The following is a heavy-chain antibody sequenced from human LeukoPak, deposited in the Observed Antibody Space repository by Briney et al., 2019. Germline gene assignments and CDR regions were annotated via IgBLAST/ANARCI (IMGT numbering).Heavy chain of an antibody. J-gene: IGHJ4*02. D-gene: IGHD3-16*01. CDR3: ARDWGPTRTDRYYFDY. Sequence: GASVKVSCKASGGTFSSYAISWVRQAPGQGLEWMGRIIPILGIANYAQKFQGRVTITADKSTSTAYMELSSLRSEDTAVYYCARDWGPTRTDRYYFDYWGQGTLVTVSS. V-gene: IGHV1-69*04. CDR2: IIPILGIA. CDR1: GGTFSSYA.